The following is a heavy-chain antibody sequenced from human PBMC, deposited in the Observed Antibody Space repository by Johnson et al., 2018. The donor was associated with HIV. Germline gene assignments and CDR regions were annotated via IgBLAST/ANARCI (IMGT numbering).Heavy chain of an antibody. CDR1: GFTFSSYG. V-gene: IGHV3-33*01. J-gene: IGHJ3*01. CDR2: IWYDGTNK. D-gene: IGHD6-19*01. CDR3: ARDRGSSRDAVDV. Sequence: QVQLVESGGGVVQPGRSLRLSCAASGFTFSSYGMHWVRQAPGKGLEWVAVIWYDGTNKYYTDSVKGRCIISRDNAKNSVYLQMNSLGVADTAVYYCARDRGSSRDAVDVWGQGTMVTFSS.